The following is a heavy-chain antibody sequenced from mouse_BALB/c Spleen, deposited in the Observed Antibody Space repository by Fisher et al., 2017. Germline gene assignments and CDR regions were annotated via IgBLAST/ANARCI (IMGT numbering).Heavy chain of an antibody. V-gene: IGHV1S135*01. J-gene: IGHJ4*01. CDR3: ARGEIHYYAMDY. Sequence: KFKGKATLTVDKSSSTAYMHLNSLTSEDSAVYYCARGEIHYYAMDYWGQGTSVTVSS.